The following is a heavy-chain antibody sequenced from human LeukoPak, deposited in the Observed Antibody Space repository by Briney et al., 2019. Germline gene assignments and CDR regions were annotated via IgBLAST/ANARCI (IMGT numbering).Heavy chain of an antibody. CDR3: ARDHRAIQLWQQTSRGAFDI. CDR2: IYYSGST. CDR1: GGSTSSGGYY. V-gene: IGHV4-31*03. D-gene: IGHD5-18*01. Sequence: SETLSLTCTVSGGSTSSGGYYWSWIRQHPGKGLEWIGYIYYSGSTYYNPSLRSRVTISVDTSKNQFSLKLSSVTAADTAVYYCARDHRAIQLWQQTSRGAFDIWGQGTMVTVSS. J-gene: IGHJ3*02.